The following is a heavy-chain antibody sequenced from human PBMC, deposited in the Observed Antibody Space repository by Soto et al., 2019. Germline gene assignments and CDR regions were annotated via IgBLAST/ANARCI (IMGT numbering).Heavy chain of an antibody. D-gene: IGHD3-10*01. CDR2: ISYSGST. J-gene: IGHJ3*02. CDR1: GGSINSGVYY. Sequence: SETLSLTCTVSGGSINSGVYYWSWIRQHPGKGLEWIGYISYSGSTYYNPSLKSRVTISVDTSKNQFSLRLSSVTAADTAVYYCARDSTYYYGSGSSPDDAFDIWGQGTMVTVSS. CDR3: ARDSTYYYGSGSSPDDAFDI. V-gene: IGHV4-31*03.